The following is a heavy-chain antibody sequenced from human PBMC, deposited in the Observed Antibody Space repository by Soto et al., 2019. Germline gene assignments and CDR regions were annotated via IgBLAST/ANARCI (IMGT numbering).Heavy chain of an antibody. V-gene: IGHV1-8*01. CDR3: ARDIMAP. J-gene: IGHJ5*02. CDR2: MSPASGDT. CDR1: GYTISTYD. D-gene: IGHD5-12*01. Sequence: QVQLVQSGAEVKKPGASVKVSCKASGYTISTYDINWVRQAAGQGLEWMGWMSPASGDTGYAPSFQGRVAMTRNISITTACLELSGLTPGDTGLYYSARDIMAPWGKGTLVTVSS.